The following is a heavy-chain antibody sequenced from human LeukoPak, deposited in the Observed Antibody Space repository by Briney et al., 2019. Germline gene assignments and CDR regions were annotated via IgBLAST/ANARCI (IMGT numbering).Heavy chain of an antibody. CDR2: ISANGGDT. D-gene: IGHD1-26*01. Sequence: GGTLRLSCAASGFTFTSYSMSWVRQAPGKGLECVSVISANGGDTFYADSVKGRFTISRDNYKNTLYLQMNSLRVEDTAVYYCAKGRTLVGGSTRSYDYWGQGTLVTVSS. CDR1: GFTFTSYS. CDR3: AKGRTLVGGSTRSYDY. V-gene: IGHV3-23*01. J-gene: IGHJ4*02.